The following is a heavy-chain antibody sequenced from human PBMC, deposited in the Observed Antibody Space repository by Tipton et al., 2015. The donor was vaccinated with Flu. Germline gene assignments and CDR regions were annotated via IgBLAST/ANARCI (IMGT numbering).Heavy chain of an antibody. CDR3: ARDQGGRNFDSTGLRNWFDP. D-gene: IGHD3-22*01. V-gene: IGHV3-13*01. J-gene: IGHJ5*02. Sequence: QLVQSGGDLVQPGGSLRLSCEASGLTFSRYDWHWVRQTTGKGLEWVSAVGAIHDTYYADSVRGRFIISRDDAKNSFYLDMNSLTADDTAVYYCARDQGGRNFDSTGLRNWFDPWGQGTLVTVSS. CDR2: VGAIHDT. CDR1: GLTFSRYD.